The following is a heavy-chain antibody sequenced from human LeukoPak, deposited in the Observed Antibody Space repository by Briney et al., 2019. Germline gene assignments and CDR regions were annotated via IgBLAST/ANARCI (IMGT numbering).Heavy chain of an antibody. CDR2: IYYSGST. CDR3: ARGADSSSWYSRAYYFDY. V-gene: IGHV4-31*03. D-gene: IGHD6-13*01. J-gene: IGHJ4*02. CDR1: GGSISSGGYY. Sequence: PSETLSLTCTVSGGSISSGGYYWSWIRQHPGKGLEWIGYIYYSGSTYYNPSLKSRVTISVDTSKNQFSLKLSSVTAADTAVYYCARGADSSSWYSRAYYFDYWGQGTLVTVSS.